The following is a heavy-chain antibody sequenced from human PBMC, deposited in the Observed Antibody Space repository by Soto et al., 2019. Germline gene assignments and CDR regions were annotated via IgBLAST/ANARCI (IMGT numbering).Heavy chain of an antibody. CDR3: AREVVVAAFGPDY. CDR2: IYYSGST. Sequence: PSETLSLTCTVSGGSVSSGSYCWSWIRQPPGKGLEWIGYIYYSGSTNYNPSLKSRVTISVDTSKNQFSLKLSSVTAADTAVYYCAREVVVAAFGPDYWVQGTLVTVSS. CDR1: GGSVSSGSYC. V-gene: IGHV4-61*01. D-gene: IGHD2-15*01. J-gene: IGHJ4*02.